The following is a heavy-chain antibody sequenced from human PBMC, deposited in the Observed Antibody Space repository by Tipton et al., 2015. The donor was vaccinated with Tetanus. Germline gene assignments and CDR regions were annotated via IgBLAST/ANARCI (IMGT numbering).Heavy chain of an antibody. D-gene: IGHD5-24*01. V-gene: IGHV4-34*01. J-gene: IGHJ4*01. CDR1: GGSFSNYY. CDR2: IHPSGIT. Sequence: TLSLTCAVYGGSFSNYYLTWIRQPPGQGLEWIGEIHPSGITNYNPSLINRVTISVDTSKNQFSLRLTSVTAADTAVYFCGRGTDASKSDNYWGQGTLVTVSS. CDR3: GRGTDASKSDNY.